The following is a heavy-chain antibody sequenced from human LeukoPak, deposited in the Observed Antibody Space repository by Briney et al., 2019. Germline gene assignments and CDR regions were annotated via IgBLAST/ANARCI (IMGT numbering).Heavy chain of an antibody. CDR2: VSSSSSYI. CDR1: GFTFSSYS. V-gene: IGHV3-21*01. J-gene: IGHJ4*02. Sequence: GGSLRLSCAASGFTFSSYSMNWVRQAPGKGLEWVSSVSSSSSYIYYADSVKGRFTISRDNAKNSLYLQMNSLRAEDTAVYYCARDSGGEVAVYMEGENYFDYWGQGTLVTVSS. CDR3: ARDSGGEVAVYMEGENYFDY. D-gene: IGHD6-19*01.